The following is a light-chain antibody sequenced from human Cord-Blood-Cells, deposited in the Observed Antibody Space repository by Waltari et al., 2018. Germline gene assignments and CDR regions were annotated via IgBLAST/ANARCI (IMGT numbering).Light chain of an antibody. Sequence: DIVLTQSPGHLPLPPGERATLSCRASQSVSSSYLAWYQQKHGQAPTLLIYGASSRATGIPDRFSGSGSGTDFTLTISRLEAEDFAVYYCQQYGSSPTFGQGTKVEIK. CDR1: QSVSSSY. J-gene: IGKJ1*01. CDR3: QQYGSSPT. V-gene: IGKV3-20*01. CDR2: GAS.